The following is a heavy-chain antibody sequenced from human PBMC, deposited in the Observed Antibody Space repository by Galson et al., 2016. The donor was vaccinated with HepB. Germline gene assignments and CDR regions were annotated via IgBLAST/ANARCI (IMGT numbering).Heavy chain of an antibody. J-gene: IGHJ2*01. CDR3: ARDPYCGGDCNSPRYFDL. Sequence: SLRLSCAASGFTFSLYSMYWVRQAPGKGLDWVSYISTGGTTIYYADSVKGRFTISRDNAKNLLYLQMNSLRVEDTAVYYFARDPYCGGDCNSPRYFDLWGRSTLVTVSS. V-gene: IGHV3-48*04. D-gene: IGHD2-21*02. CDR1: GFTFSLYS. CDR2: ISTGGTTI.